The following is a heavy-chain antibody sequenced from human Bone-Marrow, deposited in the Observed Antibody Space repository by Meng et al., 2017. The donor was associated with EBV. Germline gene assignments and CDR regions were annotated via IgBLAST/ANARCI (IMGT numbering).Heavy chain of an antibody. V-gene: IGHV3-15*01. CDR2: IKSKTDGGTA. CDR3: TWDDKAVSDY. CDR1: GFYFSNAW. D-gene: IGHD3-9*01. J-gene: IGHJ4*02. Sequence: EVHLVESGGDLVKPGGSLRLSCAASGFYFSNAWMSWVRQAPGKGLEWVGRIKSKTDGGTAEYAAPVTGRFTISRDDSKSTLYLQMSGLRIDDTGVYYCTWDDKAVSDYWGQGTLVTVSS.